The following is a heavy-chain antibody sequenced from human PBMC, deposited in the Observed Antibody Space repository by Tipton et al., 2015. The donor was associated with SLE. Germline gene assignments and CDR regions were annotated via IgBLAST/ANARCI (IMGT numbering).Heavy chain of an antibody. CDR1: GFTSSSYG. V-gene: IGHV3-30*18. CDR2: ISYDGSNK. Sequence: SLRLSCAASGFTSSSYGMHWVRQAPGKGLEWVAVISYDGSNKYYADSVKGRFTISRDNSKNTLYLQMNSLRAEDTAVYYCAKDRALRQWLGDWYFDLWGRGTLVTVSS. D-gene: IGHD6-19*01. J-gene: IGHJ2*01. CDR3: AKDRALRQWLGDWYFDL.